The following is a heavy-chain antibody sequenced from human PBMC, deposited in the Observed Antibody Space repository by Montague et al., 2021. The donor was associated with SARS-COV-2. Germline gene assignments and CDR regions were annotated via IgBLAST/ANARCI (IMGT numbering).Heavy chain of an antibody. V-gene: IGHV3-7*01. CDR3: ARDFYGSGSSYYYYGMDV. J-gene: IGHJ6*02. D-gene: IGHD3-10*01. CDR2: IKQDGSEK. CDR1: GFTFSSYW. Sequence: SLRLXCAASGFTFSSYWMSWVRQAPGKGLEWVANIKQDGSEKYYVDSVKGRFTISRDNAKNSLYLQMNSLRAEDTAVYYCARDFYGSGSSYYYYGMDVWGQGTTVTVSS.